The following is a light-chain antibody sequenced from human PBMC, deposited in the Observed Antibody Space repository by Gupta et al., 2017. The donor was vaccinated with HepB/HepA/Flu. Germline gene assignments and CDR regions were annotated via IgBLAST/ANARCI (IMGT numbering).Light chain of an antibody. CDR1: QSITTV. CDR3: EQGYDYPRT. Sequence: DIQMTTSPTSLSASVGDRVTLTCRASQSITTVLNWYQQKVGKEPKRLRYAASSLQSGVPSRFSGSGSGTDFTLTISSLQTEDFATYYCEQGYDYPRTFGKGTKMEIK. V-gene: IGKV1-39*01. J-gene: IGKJ2*01. CDR2: AAS.